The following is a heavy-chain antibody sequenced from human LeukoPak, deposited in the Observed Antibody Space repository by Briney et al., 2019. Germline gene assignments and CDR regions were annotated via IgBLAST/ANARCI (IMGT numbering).Heavy chain of an antibody. V-gene: IGHV6-1*01. CDR1: GDSVSSHIAA. CDR3: ARDQGGFDY. CDR2: TYYRPKWYN. D-gene: IGHD1-26*01. Sequence: SQTLSLTCAISGDSVSSHIAAWNWIRQSPSRGLEWLGRTYYRPKWYNDYAVSVNTRITINPNTSRNQFSLQLNSVTPEDTAVYYCARDQGGFDYWGQGTLVTVSS. J-gene: IGHJ4*01.